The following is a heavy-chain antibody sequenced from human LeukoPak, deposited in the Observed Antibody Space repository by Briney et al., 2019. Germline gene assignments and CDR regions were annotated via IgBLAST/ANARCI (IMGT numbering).Heavy chain of an antibody. D-gene: IGHD2-8*01. V-gene: IGHV3-30*18. J-gene: IGHJ6*02. CDR2: ISYDGSNK. CDR1: GFTFSSYG. CDR3: AKDQIISGGYCTNGVCPSFGMDV. Sequence: PGRSLRLSGAAPGFTFSSYGMHWVRQAPGKGLEWVAVISYDGSNKYYADSVKGRFTISRDNSKNTLYLQMNSLRAEDTAVYYCAKDQIISGGYCTNGVCPSFGMDVWGQGTTVTVSS.